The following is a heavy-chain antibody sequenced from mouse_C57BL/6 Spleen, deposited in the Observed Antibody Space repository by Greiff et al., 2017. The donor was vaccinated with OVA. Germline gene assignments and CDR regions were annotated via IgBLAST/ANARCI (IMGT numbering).Heavy chain of an antibody. CDR1: GFTFSSYG. V-gene: IGHV5-6*01. D-gene: IGHD2-3*01. J-gene: IGHJ4*01. CDR2: ISSGGSYT. Sequence: EVKLVESGGDLVKPGGSLKLSCAASGFTFSSYGMSWVRQTPDKRLEWVATISSGGSYTYYPDSVKGRFTISRDNAKNTLYLQMSSLKSEDTAMYYCARFYDGYYDYAMDYWGQGTSVTVSS. CDR3: ARFYDGYYDYAMDY.